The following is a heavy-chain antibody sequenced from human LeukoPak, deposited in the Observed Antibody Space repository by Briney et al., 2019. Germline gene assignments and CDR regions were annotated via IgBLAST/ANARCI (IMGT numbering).Heavy chain of an antibody. CDR1: GYTFTSYY. V-gene: IGHV1-46*01. CDR2: INPSGGST. D-gene: IGHD3-3*01. CDR3: ARERAESIFGVSSPWGY. J-gene: IGHJ4*02. Sequence: ASVKVSCKASGYTFTSYYIHWVRQAPGQGLEWMGIINPSGGSTSYAQKFQGRVTMTRDTSTSTVYMELSSLRSEDTAVYYCARERAESIFGVSSPWGYWGQGNLVTVSS.